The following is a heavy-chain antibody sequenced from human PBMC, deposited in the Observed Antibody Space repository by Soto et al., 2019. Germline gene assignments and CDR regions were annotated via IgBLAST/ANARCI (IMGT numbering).Heavy chain of an antibody. J-gene: IGHJ4*02. D-gene: IGHD4-17*01. CDR1: GFTFSSYA. CDR2: ISGSGGST. V-gene: IGHV3-23*01. CDR3: AKPRPPVRDYGDYLFDY. Sequence: PGGSLRLSCAASGFTFSSYAMSWVRKAPGKGLEWVSAISGSGGSTYYADSVKGRFTISRDNSKNTPYLQMNSLRAEDTAVYYCAKPRPPVRDYGDYLFDYWGQGTLVTVSS.